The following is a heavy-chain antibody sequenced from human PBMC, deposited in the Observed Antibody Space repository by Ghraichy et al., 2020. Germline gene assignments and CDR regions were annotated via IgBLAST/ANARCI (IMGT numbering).Heavy chain of an antibody. J-gene: IGHJ6*02. Sequence: GGSLRLSCAASGFTFSSYGMHWVRQAPGKGLEWVAVIWYDGSNKYYADSVKGRFTISRDNSKNTLYLQMNSLRAEDTAVYYCARDSEAAAGMGGMDVWGQGTTVTVSS. CDR2: IWYDGSNK. D-gene: IGHD6-13*01. V-gene: IGHV3-33*01. CDR3: ARDSEAAAGMGGMDV. CDR1: GFTFSSYG.